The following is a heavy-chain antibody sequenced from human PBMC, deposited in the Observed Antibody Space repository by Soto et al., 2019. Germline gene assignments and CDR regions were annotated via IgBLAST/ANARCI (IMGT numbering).Heavy chain of an antibody. CDR2: ISGSGGST. CDR1: GFTFSSYA. Sequence: EVQLLESGGGLVQPGGSLRLSCAASGFTFSSYAMSWVRQAPGKGLEWVSAISGSGGSTYYADSVKGRFTISRDNSKKTLYLQMNSLRAEDTAVYYCAKPRGRGYYYGMDVWGQGTTVTVSS. J-gene: IGHJ6*02. D-gene: IGHD3-16*01. V-gene: IGHV3-23*01. CDR3: AKPRGRGYYYGMDV.